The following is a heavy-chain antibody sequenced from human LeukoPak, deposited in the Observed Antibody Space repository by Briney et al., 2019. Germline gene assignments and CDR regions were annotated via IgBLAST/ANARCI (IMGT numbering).Heavy chain of an antibody. CDR1: GYSISTMYY. Sequence: PSETLSLTCTVSGYSISTMYYWGFIRQPPGKGLEWIGSIFHSGSTYYSPSLKSRVTISIDTSKNQFSLNLNSVTAADTAVYYCARGVPPFSSGWQYFDYWGQGTLVTVSS. D-gene: IGHD6-19*01. CDR2: IFHSGST. CDR3: ARGVPPFSSGWQYFDY. J-gene: IGHJ4*02. V-gene: IGHV4-38-2*02.